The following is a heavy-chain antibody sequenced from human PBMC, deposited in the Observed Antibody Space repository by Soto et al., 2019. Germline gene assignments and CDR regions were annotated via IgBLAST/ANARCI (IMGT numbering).Heavy chain of an antibody. CDR3: TTSFDVY. V-gene: IGHV3-15*01. CDR2: IKSKSDGGTT. Sequence: PGGSLRLSCAASGFTFSSTWMSWVRQSPGKGLEWVGRIKSKSDGGTTDYAAPVKGRFTISRDDSNNTLYMQMNSLKSEDTAVYYCTTSFDVYWGPGTPVTVSS. CDR1: GFTFSSTW. J-gene: IGHJ4*02.